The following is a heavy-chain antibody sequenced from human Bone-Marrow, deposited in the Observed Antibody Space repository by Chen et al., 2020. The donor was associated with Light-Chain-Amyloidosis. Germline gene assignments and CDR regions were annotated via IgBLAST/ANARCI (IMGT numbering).Heavy chain of an antibody. J-gene: IGHJ4*02. CDR1: GFIVSNNY. Sequence: EVQLVESGGGLVQPGGSLRLSCAASGFIVSNNYMNWVRQAPGKGLEWVSFIYGGGRTSYPDPGKGGLTISGHNSKKPLYLKMNSLRAEDTAVYYCVRGGNWGQGTLVTVSS. V-gene: IGHV3-53*04. CDR3: VRGGN. D-gene: IGHD3-16*01. CDR2: IYGGGRT.